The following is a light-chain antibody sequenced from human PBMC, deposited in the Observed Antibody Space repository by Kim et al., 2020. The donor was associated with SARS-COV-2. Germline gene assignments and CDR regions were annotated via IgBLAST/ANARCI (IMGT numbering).Light chain of an antibody. CDR1: QSVSSY. J-gene: IGKJ4*01. CDR2: DAS. CDR3: QQRSNWPT. V-gene: IGKV3-11*01. Sequence: SLSPGERATLSCRASQSVSSYLAWYQQKPGQAPRLLIYDASNRATGIPGRFSGSGSGTDFTLTISSLEDEDFAVYYCQQRSNWPTFGGGTKVDIK.